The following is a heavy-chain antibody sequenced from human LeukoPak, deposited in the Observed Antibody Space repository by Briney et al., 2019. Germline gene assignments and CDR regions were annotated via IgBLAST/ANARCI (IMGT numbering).Heavy chain of an antibody. CDR2: ISGSGGST. CDR3: AKDVRGYSSSWYVFDY. D-gene: IGHD6-13*01. J-gene: IGHJ4*02. V-gene: IGHV3-23*01. Sequence: GGSLRLSCAASGFTFSSYWMPWVRQAPGKGLVWVSAISGSGGSTYYADSVKGRFTISRDNSKNTLYLQMNSLRAEDTAVYYCAKDVRGYSSSWYVFDYWGQGTLVTVSS. CDR1: GFTFSSYW.